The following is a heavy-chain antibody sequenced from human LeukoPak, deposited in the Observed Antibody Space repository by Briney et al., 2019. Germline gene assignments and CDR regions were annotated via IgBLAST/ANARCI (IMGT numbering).Heavy chain of an antibody. J-gene: IGHJ5*02. CDR2: GGYDWVI. V-gene: IGHV4-39*01. D-gene: IGHD2-15*01. CDR3: AKLSCSDAVCPTLPYNHFDP. Sequence: TESLCLSCVASGSSISSPGIYWGRIPQPPGQGPEWIGSGGYDWVIYYNPSLERLVISTVDASNNRFSLRLSPLTAAQTAVYFCAKLSCSDAVCPTLPYNHFDPWGQGTLVTVSS. CDR1: GSSISSPGIY.